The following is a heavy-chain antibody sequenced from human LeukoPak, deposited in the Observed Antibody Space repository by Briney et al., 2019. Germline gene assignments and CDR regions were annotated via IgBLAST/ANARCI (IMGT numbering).Heavy chain of an antibody. Sequence: PGGSLRLSCAASRFTFSNYWMSWVRQPPGKGLEWVANIKQDGSEKYYVDSVKGRFTISRDNAKNSLYLQMNTLRAEDTAVYYCARRRAVIPNTWFDLWGQGTLVTVSS. CDR2: IKQDGSEK. CDR3: ARRRAVIPNTWFDL. CDR1: RFTFSNYW. V-gene: IGHV3-7*04. J-gene: IGHJ5*02. D-gene: IGHD3-22*01.